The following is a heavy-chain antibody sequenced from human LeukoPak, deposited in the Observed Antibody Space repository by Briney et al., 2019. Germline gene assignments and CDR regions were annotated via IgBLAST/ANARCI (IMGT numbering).Heavy chain of an antibody. V-gene: IGHV5-10-1*01. Sequence: GESLRISCKGSGYSFTSYWISWVRQMPGKGLEWMGRVDPSGSYTNYSPSFQGHVTISADKSISTAHLQWSSLKASDTAKYYCARHVGYCSSTSSSGDWFDLWGQGTLVTVSS. CDR1: GYSFTSYW. D-gene: IGHD2-2*01. J-gene: IGHJ5*02. CDR2: VDPSGSYT. CDR3: ARHVGYCSSTSSSGDWFDL.